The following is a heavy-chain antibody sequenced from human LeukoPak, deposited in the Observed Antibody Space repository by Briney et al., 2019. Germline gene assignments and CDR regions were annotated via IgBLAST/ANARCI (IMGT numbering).Heavy chain of an antibody. V-gene: IGHV3-23*01. CDR3: ARDEVGATTEFDY. D-gene: IGHD1-26*01. CDR2: ISGSGDRT. Sequence: GGSLRLSCAASGFTFSSSAMSWVRQAPGKGLEWVSTISGSGDRTYYADSVKGRFTISRDNSKNTLYLQMNSLRAEDTAVYYCARDEVGATTEFDYWGQGTLVTVSS. CDR1: GFTFSSSA. J-gene: IGHJ4*02.